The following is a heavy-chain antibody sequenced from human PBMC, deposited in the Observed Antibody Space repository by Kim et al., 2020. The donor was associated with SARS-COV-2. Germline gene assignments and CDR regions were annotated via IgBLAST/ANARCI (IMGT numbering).Heavy chain of an antibody. CDR1: GGTFSSYA. Sequence: SVKVSCKASGGTFSSYAISWVRQAPGQGLEWMGGIIPIFGTANYAQKFQGRVTITADESTSTAYMELSSLRSEDTAVYYCARSFGGRRFLDWFDPWGQGTLVTVSS. J-gene: IGHJ5*02. D-gene: IGHD3-3*01. CDR3: ARSFGGRRFLDWFDP. CDR2: IIPIFGTA. V-gene: IGHV1-69*13.